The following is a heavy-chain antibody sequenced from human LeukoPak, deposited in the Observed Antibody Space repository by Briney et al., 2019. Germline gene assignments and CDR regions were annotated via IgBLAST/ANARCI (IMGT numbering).Heavy chain of an antibody. CDR3: ARGPSGDYCDSSGYYY. CDR2: IYSGGST. Sequence: GGSLRLSCAASGFTVSSNYMSWVRQAPGKGLEWVSVIYSGGSTYYADSVKGRFTISRHNSKNTLYLQMNSLRAEDTAVYYCARGPSGDYCDSSGYYYWGQGTLVTVSS. V-gene: IGHV3-53*04. D-gene: IGHD3-22*01. CDR1: GFTVSSNY. J-gene: IGHJ4*02.